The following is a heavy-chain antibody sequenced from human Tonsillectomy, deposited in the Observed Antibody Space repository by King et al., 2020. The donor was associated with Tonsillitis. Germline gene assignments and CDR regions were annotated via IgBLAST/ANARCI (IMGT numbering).Heavy chain of an antibody. CDR2: INNSGST. CDR1: GGSFRGYY. CDR3: ARGRITMVRGALDV. V-gene: IGHV4-34*01. D-gene: IGHD3-10*01. Sequence: VQLQQWGAGLLKPSETLSLTCAVYGGSFRGYYWSWIRQPPGKGLEWIGEINNSGSTNYNPSLKSRVTISVDTSKNQFSLKLSSVTAADTAVYYCARGRITMVRGALDVWGQGTTVTVSS. J-gene: IGHJ6*02.